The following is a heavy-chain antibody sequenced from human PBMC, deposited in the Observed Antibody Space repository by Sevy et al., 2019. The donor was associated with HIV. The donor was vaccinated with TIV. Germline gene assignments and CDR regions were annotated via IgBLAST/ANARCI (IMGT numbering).Heavy chain of an antibody. CDR1: GFTFSSYW. D-gene: IGHD2-2*01. V-gene: IGHV3-7*03. CDR2: IKRDGSEK. Sequence: GGSLRLSCAASGFTFSSYWMTWVRQAPGKGLEWVANIKRDGSEKYYVDSVKSRFTISRDNAKNSLFLQMNSLTAEDTAIYYCARDCSSTNCLWGLDVWGQGTTVTVSS. CDR3: ARDCSSTNCLWGLDV. J-gene: IGHJ6*02.